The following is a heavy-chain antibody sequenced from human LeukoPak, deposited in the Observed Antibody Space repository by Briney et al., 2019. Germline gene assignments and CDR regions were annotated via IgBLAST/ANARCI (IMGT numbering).Heavy chain of an antibody. J-gene: IGHJ4*02. CDR1: GGSTSGYF. CDR2: IYSSGIN. CDR3: AREPTSGREPTSGRPLDY. D-gene: IGHD5-12*01. V-gene: IGHV4-4*07. Sequence: SVTLSLTCTVSGGSTSGYFWSWIRQPAGKGLEWIGRIYSSGINNYNPSLKGRVTMSLDTSKNHLSLNLSSVTAADTAVYYCAREPTSGREPTSGRPLDYWGQGTLVTVSS.